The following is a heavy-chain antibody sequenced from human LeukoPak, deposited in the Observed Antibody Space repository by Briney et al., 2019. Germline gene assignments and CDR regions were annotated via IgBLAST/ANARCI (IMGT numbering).Heavy chain of an antibody. CDR2: ISSTSGTI. V-gene: IGHV3-48*04. D-gene: IGHD2-2*01. J-gene: IGHJ3*02. CDR1: GFTFRSYS. Sequence: GGSLRLSCVASGFTFRSYSMNWVRQAPGKGLEWVSYISSTSGTIYYADSMKGRFTISRDNAKNSLYLQMNGLRAEDTAVYYCARELVVPAAISSYDASDIWGQGTMVTVSS. CDR3: ARELVVPAAISSYDASDI.